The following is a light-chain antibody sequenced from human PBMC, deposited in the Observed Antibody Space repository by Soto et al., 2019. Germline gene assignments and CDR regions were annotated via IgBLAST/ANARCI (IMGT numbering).Light chain of an antibody. CDR1: QSVSNN. CDR2: GAS. Sequence: EIVMTQSPATLSVSPGERVTLSCRASQSVSNNLAWYQQKPGQAPRLLIYGASSRATGIPDRFSGSGSGTDFTLTISRLEPEDFAVYFCQQYGSSPTTFGQGTKVDIK. J-gene: IGKJ1*01. V-gene: IGKV3-20*01. CDR3: QQYGSSPTT.